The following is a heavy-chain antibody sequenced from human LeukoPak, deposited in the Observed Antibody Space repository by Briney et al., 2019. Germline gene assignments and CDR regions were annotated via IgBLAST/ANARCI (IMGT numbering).Heavy chain of an antibody. V-gene: IGHV3-7*01. Sequence: GGSLRLSCTASAFSFSTYWMIWVRQAPGKGLEGVANMNQDGSEINYVDSVKGRFTISRDNAKDSLSLQMNSLRADDTAVYFCARDRGYSTFDYWGRGTLVTVSS. CDR3: ARDRGYSTFDY. J-gene: IGHJ4*02. D-gene: IGHD3-22*01. CDR1: AFSFSTYW. CDR2: MNQDGSEI.